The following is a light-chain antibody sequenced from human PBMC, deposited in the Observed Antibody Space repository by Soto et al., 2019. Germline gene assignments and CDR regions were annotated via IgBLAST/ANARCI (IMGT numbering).Light chain of an antibody. J-gene: IGKJ5*01. V-gene: IGKV3-20*01. CDR3: QQYVSAPIT. Sequence: EILMTQSPGTLSMSPGERATLSCRASQSVSNNYLAWYQQKPGQAPRLLIYGASNRATGIPDRFSGSGSGTDFTLTISRLEPEDFAVYYCQQYVSAPITFGQGTRLEIK. CDR2: GAS. CDR1: QSVSNNY.